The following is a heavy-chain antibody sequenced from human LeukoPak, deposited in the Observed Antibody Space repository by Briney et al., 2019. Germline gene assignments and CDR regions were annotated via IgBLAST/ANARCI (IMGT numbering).Heavy chain of an antibody. CDR2: ISSSSSYI. CDR1: GFTFSSYS. CDR3: ALSDYYDSSGYYPPNASDI. D-gene: IGHD3-22*01. V-gene: IGHV3-21*01. Sequence: GGSLRLSCAASGFTFSSYSMNWVRQAPGKGLEWVSSISSSSSYIYYADSVKGRFTISRDNAKNSLYLQMNSLRAEDTAVYYCALSDYYDSSGYYPPNASDIWGQGTMVTVSS. J-gene: IGHJ3*02.